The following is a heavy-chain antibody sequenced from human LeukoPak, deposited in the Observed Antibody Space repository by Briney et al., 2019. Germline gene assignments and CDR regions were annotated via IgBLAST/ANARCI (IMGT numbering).Heavy chain of an antibody. CDR2: ISGSGGST. J-gene: IGHJ4*02. CDR3: ARDFGRWIQSVGEY. CDR1: GFTFSSYA. D-gene: IGHD5-24*01. V-gene: IGHV3-23*01. Sequence: GGSLRLSCAGSGFTFSSYAMSWVRQAPGKGLEWVSAISGSGGSTYYADSVKGRFTISRDNSKNTLYLQMNSLRAEDTAVYYCARDFGRWIQSVGEYWGQGTLVTVSS.